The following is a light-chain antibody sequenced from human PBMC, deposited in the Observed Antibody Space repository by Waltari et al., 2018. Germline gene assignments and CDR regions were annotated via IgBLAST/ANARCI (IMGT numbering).Light chain of an antibody. V-gene: IGKV4-1*01. CDR2: WAS. J-gene: IGKJ2*01. CDR3: QQYYSTPVT. Sequence: DIVMTQSPDSLAVSLGERATINCKSSQTISYSSNNKNYLAWYQKKPGQPPRLPISWASSRESGVPDRFSGSGSGTDFTLTISSLQVEDVAIYYCQQYYSTPVTFGQGTKLEIK. CDR1: QTISYSSNNKNY.